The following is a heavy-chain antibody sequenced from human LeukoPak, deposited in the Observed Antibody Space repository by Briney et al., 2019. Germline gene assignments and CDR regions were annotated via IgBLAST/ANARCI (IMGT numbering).Heavy chain of an antibody. Sequence: GGSLRLSCAASRFTLSTYWMSWVRQAPGKGLEWVAHIKQDGSQEYYVDSVKGRFTISRDNAKNSLYLQMSNLRAEDTAVYFCARGGGLDVWGQGATVTVSS. CDR2: IKQDGSQE. CDR3: ARGGGLDV. D-gene: IGHD3-16*01. J-gene: IGHJ6*02. CDR1: RFTLSTYW. V-gene: IGHV3-7*03.